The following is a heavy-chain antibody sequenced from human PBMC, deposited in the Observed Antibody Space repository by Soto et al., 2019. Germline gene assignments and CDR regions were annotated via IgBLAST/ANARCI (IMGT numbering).Heavy chain of an antibody. V-gene: IGHV1-18*01. J-gene: IGHJ1*01. CDR3: ARGHDMLTGWKFTL. CDR1: GYDFTNYG. Sequence: QVRLVQSGAEVTKPGASVKVSCKTYGYDFTNYGINWVRQAPGQGLEWMGWISAYNGNIVYAQNVRGRATLTTDTSTGSAYMELRSLRSYDTAVYYCARGHDMLTGWKFTLWGQGPLVTVSS. D-gene: IGHD3-9*01. CDR2: ISAYNGNI.